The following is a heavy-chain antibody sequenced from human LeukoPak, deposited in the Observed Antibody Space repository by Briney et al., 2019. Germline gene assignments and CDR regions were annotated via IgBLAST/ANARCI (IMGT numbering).Heavy chain of an antibody. J-gene: IGHJ4*02. Sequence: PGGSLRPSCAASGFTFNSYSMNWVRQAPGKGLEWVSYISSSGSAIYYADSVKGRFTISRDNAKNSLYLQMNSLRAEDTAVYYCARSLAGWSFDYWGQGTLVTVSS. CDR2: ISSSGSAI. CDR3: ARSLAGWSFDY. CDR1: GFTFNSYS. V-gene: IGHV3-48*04. D-gene: IGHD6-13*01.